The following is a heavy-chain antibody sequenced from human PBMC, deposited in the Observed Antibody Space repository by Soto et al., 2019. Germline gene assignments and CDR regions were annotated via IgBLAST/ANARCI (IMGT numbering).Heavy chain of an antibody. V-gene: IGHV4-4*07. CDR2: FYPTGKT. J-gene: IGHJ6*02. D-gene: IGHD3-16*01. CDR1: GGSISSYY. CDR3: ARCGLDYGMDV. Sequence: QVQLQESGPGLVKPSETLSLTCTVSGGSISSYYWCWTRQPAGKGLEWIGRFYPTGKTNYNPSLQSRLTMSADTSRNQFSLNLTSETAADTAVYYCARCGLDYGMDVWGQGTTVTVSS.